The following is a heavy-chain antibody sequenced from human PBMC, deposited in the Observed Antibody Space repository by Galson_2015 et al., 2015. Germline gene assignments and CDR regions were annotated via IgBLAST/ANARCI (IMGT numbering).Heavy chain of an antibody. D-gene: IGHD2-2*01. CDR3: ARGPSDCSSTSCYVWQQYYYYGMDV. J-gene: IGHJ6*02. CDR2: ISAYNGNT. Sequence: SVKVSCKASGYTFTSYGISWVRQAPGQGLEWMGWISAYNGNTNYAQKLQGRVTMATDTSTSTVYMELSSLRSEDTAVYYCARGPSDCSSTSCYVWQQYYYYGMDVWGQGTTVTVSS. CDR1: GYTFTSYG. V-gene: IGHV1-18*01.